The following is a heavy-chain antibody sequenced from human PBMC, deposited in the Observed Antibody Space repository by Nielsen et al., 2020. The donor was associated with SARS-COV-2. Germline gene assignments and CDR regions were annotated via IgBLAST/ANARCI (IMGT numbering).Heavy chain of an antibody. CDR3: ARDIGDF. J-gene: IGHJ3*01. CDR1: GFTFDDYA. D-gene: IGHD3-16*01. Sequence: SLKISCAASGFTFDDYAMHWVRQAPGKGLEWVSGISWNRGSMGYADSVKGRFTISRDNAKNSLYLQMNSLRADDTAVYFCARDIGDFWGQGTVVTVSS. V-gene: IGHV3-9*01. CDR2: ISWNRGSM.